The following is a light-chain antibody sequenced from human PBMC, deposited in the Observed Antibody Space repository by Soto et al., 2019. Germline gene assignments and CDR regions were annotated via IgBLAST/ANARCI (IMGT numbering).Light chain of an antibody. V-gene: IGKV1-9*01. CDR1: QGIDTY. CDR2: AAS. CDR3: QQLNTYPFI. Sequence: DIQLTQSPSFLSASVGDRVTITCRASQGIDTYLAWYQQKPGKAPKLLIYAASFLQIGVPSRFSGSGSETEFTLTISSLQPEDFAAYYCQQLNTYPFIFGQGTRLEIK. J-gene: IGKJ5*01.